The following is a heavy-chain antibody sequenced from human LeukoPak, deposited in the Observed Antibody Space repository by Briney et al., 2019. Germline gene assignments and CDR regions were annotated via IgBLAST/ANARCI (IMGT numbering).Heavy chain of an antibody. Sequence: ASVEVSCKASGYTFTSYFMHWVRQAPGQGLEWMGLVNPSGGSTSYAQKFQGRVTMTRDTSTSTAYMELRSLRSDDTAVYYCARDRQWLVGPYYYGMDVWGQGTTVTVSS. D-gene: IGHD6-19*01. CDR1: GYTFTSYF. CDR2: VNPSGGST. J-gene: IGHJ6*02. V-gene: IGHV1-46*01. CDR3: ARDRQWLVGPYYYGMDV.